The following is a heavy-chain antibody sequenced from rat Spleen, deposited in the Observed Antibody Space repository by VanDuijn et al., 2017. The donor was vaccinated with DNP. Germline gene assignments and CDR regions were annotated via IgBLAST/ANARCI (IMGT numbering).Heavy chain of an antibody. CDR2: ISPSGGST. CDR1: RFTFSNYG. CDR3: AARYSSSWFAY. D-gene: IGHD1-2*01. V-gene: IGHV5-19*01. J-gene: IGHJ3*01. Sequence: EVQLVESGGGLVQPGRSLKLSCAASRFTFSNYGMHWIRQAPTKGLEWVASISPSGGSTYYRDSVKGRFTVSRDNAKNTLYLQMNSLRSEDTATYYCAARYSSSWFAYWGQGTLVTVSS.